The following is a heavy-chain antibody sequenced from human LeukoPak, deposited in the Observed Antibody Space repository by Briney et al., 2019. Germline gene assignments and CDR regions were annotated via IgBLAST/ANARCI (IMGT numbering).Heavy chain of an antibody. J-gene: IGHJ4*02. Sequence: SETLSLNCTVSGGSISTYYWTWIRQPPGKGQEWIAYIYYSGSTNYNPSLKSRVTISVDTSKNHFSLRLSSVTAADTAVYYCARGRRSTRFDSWGQGTLVTVSS. CDR3: ARGRRSTRFDS. CDR2: IYYSGST. CDR1: GGSISTYY. D-gene: IGHD2-2*01. V-gene: IGHV4-59*01.